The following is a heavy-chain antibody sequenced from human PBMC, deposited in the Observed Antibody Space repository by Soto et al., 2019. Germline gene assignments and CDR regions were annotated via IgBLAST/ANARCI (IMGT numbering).Heavy chain of an antibody. D-gene: IGHD3-3*01. CDR1: GFTFSSYA. CDR3: AARLEWLLSVAYYYYGMDG. CDR2: ISGSGGST. V-gene: IGHV3-23*01. J-gene: IGHJ6*02. Sequence: PGGSLRLSCAASGFTFSSYAMSWVRQAPGKGLEWVSAISGSGGSTYYADSVKGRFTISRDNSKNTLYLQMNSLRAEDTAVYYCAARLEWLLSVAYYYYGMDGWGQGTTVTVPS.